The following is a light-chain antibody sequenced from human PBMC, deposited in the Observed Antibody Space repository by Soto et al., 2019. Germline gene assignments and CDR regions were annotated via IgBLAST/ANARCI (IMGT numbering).Light chain of an antibody. CDR2: DVS. CDR1: SSDVGGYTY. J-gene: IGLJ2*01. CDR3: SSYTSSNTIL. Sequence: QSVLTQPASVSGSPGQSITISCTGTSSDVGGYTYVSWYQQHPGKAPKLMIYDVSNRPSGVSNRFSGSKSGSTASLTISGLQAEDEADYYCSSYTSSNTILIGGGTKVTVL. V-gene: IGLV2-14*03.